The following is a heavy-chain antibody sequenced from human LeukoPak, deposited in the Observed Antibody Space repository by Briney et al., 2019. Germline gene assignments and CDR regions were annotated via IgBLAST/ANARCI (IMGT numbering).Heavy chain of an antibody. CDR2: INHSGST. D-gene: IGHD2-2*01. CDR1: GGSFSGYY. CDR3: ARVARGSIVVVPAALDY. V-gene: IGHV4-34*01. J-gene: IGHJ4*02. Sequence: SETLSLTCAVYGGSFSGYYWSWIRQPPGKGLEWIGEINHSGSTNYNPSLKSRVTISVDTSKNQFSLKLSSVTAADTAVYYCARVARGSIVVVPAALDYWGQGTLVTVSS.